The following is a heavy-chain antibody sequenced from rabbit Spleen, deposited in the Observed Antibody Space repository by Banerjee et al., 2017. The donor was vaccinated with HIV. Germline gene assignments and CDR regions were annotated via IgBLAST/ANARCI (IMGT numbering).Heavy chain of an antibody. D-gene: IGHD4-1*01. J-gene: IGHJ4*01. V-gene: IGHV1S45*01. Sequence: QEQLVESGGDLVKPGASLTLTCTASGLSFSSGNYMCWGRQAPGKGLEWIGCIYTGSDNTYSATWAKGRFTISKTSSTTVTLQMTSLTVADTATCFCARDLTDAIGWNFGWWGQGTLVTVS. CDR2: IYTGSDNT. CDR3: ARDLTDAIGWNFGW. CDR1: GLSFSSGNY.